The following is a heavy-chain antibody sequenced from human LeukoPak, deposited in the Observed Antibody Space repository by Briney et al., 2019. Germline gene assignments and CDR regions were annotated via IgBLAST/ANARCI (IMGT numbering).Heavy chain of an antibody. CDR2: IYPGDSDT. J-gene: IGHJ4*02. Sequence: GESLKISCTGSGYNFAKYWIGWVRQMPGKGLEWMGIIYPGDSDTRYSPSFQGQVTISADKSISTAYLQWSSLKASDTAMYYCASQTGYGGNSDYWGQGTLVTASS. V-gene: IGHV5-51*01. D-gene: IGHD4-23*01. CDR3: ASQTGYGGNSDY. CDR1: GYNFAKYW.